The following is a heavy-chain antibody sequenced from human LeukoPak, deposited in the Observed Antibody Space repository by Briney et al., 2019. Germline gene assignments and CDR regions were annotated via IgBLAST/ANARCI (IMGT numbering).Heavy chain of an antibody. CDR3: VRQQGKLELGD. CDR1: GYTFTSYD. J-gene: IGHJ4*02. D-gene: IGHD1-7*01. V-gene: IGHV1-8*03. CDR2: MNPNSGNT. Sequence: ASVRVSCKASGYTFTSYDINWVRQATGQGLEWMGWMNPNSGNTGYAQKFQGRVTITRNTSISTAYMELSSLRSEDTAVYYCVRQQGKLELGDWGQGTLVTVSS.